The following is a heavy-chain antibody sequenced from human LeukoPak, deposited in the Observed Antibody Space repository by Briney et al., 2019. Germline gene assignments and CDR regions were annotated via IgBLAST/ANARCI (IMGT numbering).Heavy chain of an antibody. J-gene: IGHJ3*02. V-gene: IGHV4-59*01. CDR2: ISYRGYT. CDR1: GGSISSYY. Sequence: SETLSLTCTVSGGSISSYYWNWIRQPPGKGLEWIGYISYRGYTNYNPSLKSRVTILLDTSKNQLSLKLSSVTAADTAVYYCARGSGRYDAFDIWGQGTMVTVSS. D-gene: IGHD3-10*01. CDR3: ARGSGRYDAFDI.